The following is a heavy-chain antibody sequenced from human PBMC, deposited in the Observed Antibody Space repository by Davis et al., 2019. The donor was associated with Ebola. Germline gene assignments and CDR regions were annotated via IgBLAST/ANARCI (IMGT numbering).Heavy chain of an antibody. CDR1: GFILCDYY. D-gene: IGHD3-22*01. Sequence: GGSLRLSCAASGFILCDYYMSWVRQAPGKGLEWVSVIYSGGSTYYADSVKGRFTISRHNSKNTLYLQMNSLKTEDTAVYYCTTRWITMIVVVEYWGQGTLVTVSS. V-gene: IGHV3-53*01. CDR2: IYSGGST. CDR3: TTRWITMIVVVEY. J-gene: IGHJ4*02.